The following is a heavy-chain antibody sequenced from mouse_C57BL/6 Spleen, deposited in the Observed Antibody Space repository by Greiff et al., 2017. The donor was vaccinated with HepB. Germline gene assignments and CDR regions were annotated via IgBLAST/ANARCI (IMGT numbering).Heavy chain of an antibody. J-gene: IGHJ3*01. D-gene: IGHD2-5*01. Sequence: VQLQQSGAELVKPGASVKISCKASGYAFSSYWMNWVKQRPGKGLEWIGQIYPGDGDTNYNGKFKGKATLTADKSSSTAYMQLSSLTSADSAVYFCARNRASYSNYGAWFAYWGQGTLVTVSA. CDR3: ARNRASYSNYGAWFAY. V-gene: IGHV1-80*01. CDR2: IYPGDGDT. CDR1: GYAFSSYW.